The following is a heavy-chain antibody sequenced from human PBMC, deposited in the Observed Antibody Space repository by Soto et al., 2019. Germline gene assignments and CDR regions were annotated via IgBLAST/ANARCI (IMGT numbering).Heavy chain of an antibody. J-gene: IGHJ4*02. CDR3: ARDFKAPNDAWAFDY. CDR1: GASISSSDW. V-gene: IGHV4-4*02. CDR2: IYHGGTT. Sequence: PSETLSLTCAVSGASISSSDWWNWVRQPPGKGLEWIGEIYHGGTTIYNPSLNSRVTISIDESKDHFSLKLTSVTAADTAVYYCARDFKAPNDAWAFDYWGQGTLVTVSS. D-gene: IGHD3-16*01.